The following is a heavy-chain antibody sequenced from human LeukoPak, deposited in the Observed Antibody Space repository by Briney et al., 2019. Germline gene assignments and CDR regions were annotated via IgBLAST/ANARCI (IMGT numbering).Heavy chain of an antibody. Sequence: PGGSLRLSCAASGFTFSSYAMSWVRQAPGKGLEWVSTISGGGGSTYYADSVKGRFTISRDNSKNTLYLQMNSLRAEDTAVYYCAKDSGTYYKGFDYWGQGTLVTVSS. CDR3: AKDSGTYYKGFDY. CDR1: GFTFSSYA. CDR2: ISGGGGST. D-gene: IGHD1-26*01. V-gene: IGHV3-23*01. J-gene: IGHJ4*02.